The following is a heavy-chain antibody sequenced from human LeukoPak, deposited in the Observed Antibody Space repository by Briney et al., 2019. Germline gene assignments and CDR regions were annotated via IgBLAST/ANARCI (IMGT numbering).Heavy chain of an antibody. CDR1: GFTFSGYA. CDR2: ISGPGSTT. J-gene: IGHJ4*02. CDR3: AKGLLTKTHGISWDPFHS. D-gene: IGHD6-13*01. V-gene: IGHV3-23*01. Sequence: GGSLRLSCAASGFTFSGYAMTWVRQAPGKGLEWVATISGPGSTTYYADSVKGRFTISRDNSQNTLYLQMNSLRAEDTAIYFCAKGLLTKTHGISWDPFHSWGQGTLVSVSS.